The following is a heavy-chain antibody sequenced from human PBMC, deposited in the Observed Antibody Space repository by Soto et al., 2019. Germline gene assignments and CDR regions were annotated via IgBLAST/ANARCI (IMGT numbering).Heavy chain of an antibody. V-gene: IGHV4-59*01. J-gene: IGHJ5*02. CDR1: GGSISGYY. CDR2: IYYSGTT. Sequence: QVQLQESGPGLVKPSETLSLTCTVSGGSISGYYWSWIRQPPGKGLEWIGNIYYSGTTNYNPSLKSRFALSVDASKNQFSLKLSSVTAADTPVYYCARLLWADYGGIFDPWGQGTLVTVSS. CDR3: ARLLWADYGGIFDP. D-gene: IGHD4-17*01.